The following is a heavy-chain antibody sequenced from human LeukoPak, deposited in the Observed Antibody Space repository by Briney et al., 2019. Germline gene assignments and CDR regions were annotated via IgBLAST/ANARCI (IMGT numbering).Heavy chain of an antibody. D-gene: IGHD2/OR15-2a*01. Sequence: PGGSLRLSCAASGFTFGNYAMSWVRQAPGKGLEWVSGISGRGGNTYYADSVKGRFTISRDNPKNTLYLQMNTLRAEDTAVYYWGKNWYFGCKSGISEYRGQGTLVTGSS. J-gene: IGHJ4*02. CDR3: GKNWYFGCKSGISEY. CDR1: GFTFGNYA. CDR2: ISGRGGNT. V-gene: IGHV3-23*01.